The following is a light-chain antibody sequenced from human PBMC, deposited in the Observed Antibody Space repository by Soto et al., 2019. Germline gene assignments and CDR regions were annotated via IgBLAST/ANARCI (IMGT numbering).Light chain of an antibody. J-gene: IGKJ2*01. CDR1: QDIGTNY. V-gene: IGKV3-20*01. CDR2: GAS. Sequence: EIVLTQSPGTLSLSPGEGATLSCRSSQDIGTNYLAWYQQKPGQAPRLLIFGASSRASGVPGRFSGSGSGTEFNLTISRLEPEDSAVYYCQQFVNSPYMYTFGQGTKLEI. CDR3: QQFVNSPYMYT.